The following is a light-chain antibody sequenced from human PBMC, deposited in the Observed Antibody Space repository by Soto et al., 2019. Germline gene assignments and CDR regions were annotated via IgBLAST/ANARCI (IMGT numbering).Light chain of an antibody. J-gene: IGLJ2*01. CDR1: SSDVGSYNL. CDR2: EVI. V-gene: IGLV2-23*02. CDR3: CSYACYSDAV. Sequence: QSALSQPASVSGSPGQSITISCTGTSSDVGSYNLVSWYQQYPGKAPKLLIYEVIRRPSGISDRFSASKSGNTASLTISSLQAADEADYYCCSYACYSDAVFGGGTKLTVL.